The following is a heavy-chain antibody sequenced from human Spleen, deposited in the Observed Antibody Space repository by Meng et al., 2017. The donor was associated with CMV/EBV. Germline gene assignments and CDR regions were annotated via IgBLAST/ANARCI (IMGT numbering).Heavy chain of an antibody. Sequence: GESLKISCAASGFTFSDYYMNWIRQAPGKGLEWVSVIYSGGSTYYADSVKGRFTISRDNSKNTLYLQMNSLRAEDTAVYYCARGGAVGLTVYFDYWGQGTLVTVSS. V-gene: IGHV3-53*01. CDR1: GFTFSDYY. J-gene: IGHJ4*02. CDR2: IYSGGST. D-gene: IGHD6-19*01. CDR3: ARGGAVGLTVYFDY.